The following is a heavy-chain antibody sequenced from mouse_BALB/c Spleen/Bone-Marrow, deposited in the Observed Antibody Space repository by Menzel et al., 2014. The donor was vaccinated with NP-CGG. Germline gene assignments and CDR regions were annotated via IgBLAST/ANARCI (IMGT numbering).Heavy chain of an antibody. V-gene: IGHV1-37*01. CDR2: INPYNSDA. J-gene: IGHJ2*01. Sequence: EVQGVESGPELVKPGTSVKISCKASGYSFTGYLMNWVKQSHGKSLEWIGRINPYNSDAFYNPKFKGKATLTVDKSSSTAHMDLLSLTSEDSAVYYCLRQLGLSFDYWGQGTTLTVSS. D-gene: IGHD3-2*01. CDR3: LRQLGLSFDY. CDR1: GYSFTGYL.